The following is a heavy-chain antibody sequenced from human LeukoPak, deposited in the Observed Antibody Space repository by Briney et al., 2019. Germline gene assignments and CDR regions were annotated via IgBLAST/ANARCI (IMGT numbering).Heavy chain of an antibody. CDR2: INHSGNT. CDR1: GGSFSGYY. CDR3: AREDSSSCNDAFDV. D-gene: IGHD6-6*01. Sequence: SETLSLTCAVYGGSFSGYYWSWIRQPPGKGLEWIGEINHSGNTKYNPSLKSRVTISVDTSKNQFSLKLSSVTAADTAVYYCAREDSSSCNDAFDVWGKGTTVTVSS. J-gene: IGHJ3*01. V-gene: IGHV4-34*01.